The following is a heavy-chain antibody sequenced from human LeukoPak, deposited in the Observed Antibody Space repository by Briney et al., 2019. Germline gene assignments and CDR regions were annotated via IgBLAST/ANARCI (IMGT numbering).Heavy chain of an antibody. D-gene: IGHD3-10*01. CDR1: GFTFSSYG. Sequence: GGSLRLSCAASGFTFSSYGMHWVRQAPGKGLEWVAYIQYDGSNEQYADSVKGRFSISRDNAKNSLYLQMNSLRAEDTAVYYCARTGNYYYYMDVWGKGTTVTISS. CDR2: IQYDGSNE. J-gene: IGHJ6*03. V-gene: IGHV3-30*12. CDR3: ARTGNYYYYMDV.